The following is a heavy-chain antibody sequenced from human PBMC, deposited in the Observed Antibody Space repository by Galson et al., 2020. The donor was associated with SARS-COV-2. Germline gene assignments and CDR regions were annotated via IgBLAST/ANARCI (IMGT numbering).Heavy chain of an antibody. D-gene: IGHD5-12*01. V-gene: IGHV4-59*08. J-gene: IGHJ6*03. CDR1: GGPISRYY. CDR3: ARTPVQWLRLGERYYYYMDV. Sequence: SETLSLTGTVSGGPISRYYWSWIRQPPGKGLEWMGYIYYSGSTNYNPSLKSRVTISVDTSKNQFSLKLSSVTAADTAVYYCARTPVQWLRLGERYYYYMDVWGKGTTVTVSS. CDR2: IYYSGST.